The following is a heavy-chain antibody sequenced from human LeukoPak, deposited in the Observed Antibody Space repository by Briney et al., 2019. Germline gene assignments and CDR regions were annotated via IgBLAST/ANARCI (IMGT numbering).Heavy chain of an antibody. CDR1: GFTFSNYW. D-gene: IGHD2-15*01. Sequence: GGSLRLSCAASGFTFSNYWMSWVRQAPGKGLEWVANIKQDGSEKYYVDSVKGRFTISRDNAKNSLYLQMDSLRAEDTAVYYCARDATPYCSGGSCYPAYWGQGTLVTVSS. CDR2: IKQDGSEK. CDR3: ARDATPYCSGGSCYPAY. V-gene: IGHV3-7*01. J-gene: IGHJ4*02.